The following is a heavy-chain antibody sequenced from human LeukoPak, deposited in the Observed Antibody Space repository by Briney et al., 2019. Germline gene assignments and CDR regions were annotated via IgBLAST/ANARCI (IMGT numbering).Heavy chain of an antibody. J-gene: IGHJ4*02. CDR3: ARVGSGWYYFDY. CDR2: IIPILGIA. Sequence: ASVKVSCKASGGTFSSYAIIWVRQAPGQGLEWMGRIIPILGIANYAQKFQGRVTITADKSTSTAYMELSSLRSEDTAVYYCARVGSGWYYFDYWGQGTLVTVSS. V-gene: IGHV1-69*04. CDR1: GGTFSSYA. D-gene: IGHD6-19*01.